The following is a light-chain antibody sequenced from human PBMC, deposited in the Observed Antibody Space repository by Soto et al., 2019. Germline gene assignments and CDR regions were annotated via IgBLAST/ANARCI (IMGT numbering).Light chain of an antibody. CDR2: GTS. J-gene: IGKJ1*01. CDR1: QSISSTF. CDR3: QQYDSSWT. V-gene: IGKV3-20*01. Sequence: EIVLTQSPGTLSLSPGERATLSCRASQSISSTFLAWYQHKPGPAPRVLIYGTSRRASGIPDRFSGGGSGIEFTLTISRLEPEDFAVYYCQQYDSSWTFAQGTKVE.